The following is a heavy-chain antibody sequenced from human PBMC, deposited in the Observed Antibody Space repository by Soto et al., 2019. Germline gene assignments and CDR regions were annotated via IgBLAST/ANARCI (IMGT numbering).Heavy chain of an antibody. D-gene: IGHD2-15*01. Sequence: GGFLRLSCAASGFTFSSYAMSWGRQAPGKGLEWVSAISGSGGSTYYADSVKGRFTISRDNSKNTLYLQMNSLRAEDTAVYYCAKDGCSGGSCPSSAEYFKHWGKGTLVIVSS. CDR2: ISGSGGST. CDR1: GFTFSSYA. CDR3: AKDGCSGGSCPSSAEYFKH. J-gene: IGHJ1*01. V-gene: IGHV3-23*01.